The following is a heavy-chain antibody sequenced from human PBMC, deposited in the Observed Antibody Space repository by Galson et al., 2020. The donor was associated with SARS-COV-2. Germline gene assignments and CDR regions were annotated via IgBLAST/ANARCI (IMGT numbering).Heavy chain of an antibody. CDR2: IISKDDGGAT. CDR1: GFSFSGAW. J-gene: IGHJ5*02. Sequence: GGSLRLSCAASGFSFSGAWMSWVRQAPGKGLEWVGRIISKDDGGATDYAAPVKGRFTISRDDSTNMVYLQMNSLKTEDTAVYYCTWWYYNRLDPWGQGTLVTVYS. D-gene: IGHD2-15*01. CDR3: TWWYYNRLDP. V-gene: IGHV3-15*05.